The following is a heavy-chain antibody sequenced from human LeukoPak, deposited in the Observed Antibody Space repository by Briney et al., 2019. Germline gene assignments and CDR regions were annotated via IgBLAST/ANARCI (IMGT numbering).Heavy chain of an antibody. D-gene: IGHD6-6*01. CDR3: ASRDSSSSDEWTY. CDR1: GFTFSSYG. CDR2: ISSSSSYI. J-gene: IGHJ4*02. Sequence: GGSLRLSCAASGFTFSSYGMHWVRQAPGKGLEWVSSISSSSSYIYYADSVKGRFTISRDNAKNSLYLQMNSLRAEDTAVYYCASRDSSSSDEWTYWGQGTLVTVSS. V-gene: IGHV3-21*01.